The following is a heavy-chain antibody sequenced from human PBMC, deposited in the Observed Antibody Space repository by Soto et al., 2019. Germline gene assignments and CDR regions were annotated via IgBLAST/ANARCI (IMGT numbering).Heavy chain of an antibody. CDR1: GYSFTSYR. D-gene: IGHD2-2*01. Sequence: PGESLKISCKGSGYSFTSYRIGWVRQMPGKGLEWMGIIYPGDSDTRYSPSFQGQVTISADKSISTAYLQWSSLKASDTAMYYCARADIVVVPAARLLQGDYYYYYGMDVWGQGTTVTVSS. CDR3: ARADIVVVPAARLLQGDYYYYYGMDV. J-gene: IGHJ6*02. CDR2: IYPGDSDT. V-gene: IGHV5-51*01.